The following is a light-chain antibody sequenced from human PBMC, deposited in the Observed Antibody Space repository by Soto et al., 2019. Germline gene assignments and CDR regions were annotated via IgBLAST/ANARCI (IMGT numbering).Light chain of an antibody. Sequence: QSALTQPASVSGSPGQSITISCTGTSSDVGSYSFVSWYQQYPGKAPKLMIYEVSKRPSGVSNRFSGSKSGNTASLTISGLQAEDEADYYCCSYAGSTTWVFGGGTKLTVL. CDR3: CSYAGSTTWV. CDR1: SSDVGSYSF. CDR2: EVS. J-gene: IGLJ3*02. V-gene: IGLV2-23*02.